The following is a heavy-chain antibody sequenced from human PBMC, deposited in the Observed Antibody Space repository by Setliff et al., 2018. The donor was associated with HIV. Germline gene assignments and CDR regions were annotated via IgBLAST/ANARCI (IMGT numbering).Heavy chain of an antibody. Sequence: ASVKVSCKASGYTFTSYYIHWVRQAPGQGLEWMGVIHPSGGSTSYAQKFQGRVAMTRDTSISTAYMELTRLTSDDTAGYFCARDLQNPVVVLAATAFYYGMDVWGQGTAVTVSS. V-gene: IGHV1-46*01. CDR2: IHPSGGST. CDR3: ARDLQNPVVVLAATAFYYGMDV. CDR1: GYTFTSYY. J-gene: IGHJ6*02. D-gene: IGHD2-15*01.